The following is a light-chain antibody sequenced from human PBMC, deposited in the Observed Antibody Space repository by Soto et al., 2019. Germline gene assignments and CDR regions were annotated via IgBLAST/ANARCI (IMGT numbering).Light chain of an antibody. J-gene: IGKJ2*01. CDR3: QQYGNSPYT. CDR2: GAS. Sequence: VVTHSPATLSVSPTARDGLXRRTSQSVASTYLAWYQQKPGQAPRLLIYGASSRAAGIPDRFSGSGSGTDFTLTISRLEPEDFAVYYCQQYGNSPYTFGQGTKVDIK. V-gene: IGKV3-20*01. CDR1: QSVASTY.